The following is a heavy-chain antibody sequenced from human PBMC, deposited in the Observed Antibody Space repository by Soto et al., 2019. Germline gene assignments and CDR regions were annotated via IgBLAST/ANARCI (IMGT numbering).Heavy chain of an antibody. CDR1: GFTFSSYS. J-gene: IGHJ6*02. Sequence: GGSLRLSCAASGFTFSSYSMNWVRQAPGKGLEWVSSISSSSSYIYYADSVKGRFTISRDNAKNSLYLQMNSLRAEDTAVYYCARIFSPTDGLYYYGMDVWGQGTTVTVSS. V-gene: IGHV3-21*01. CDR2: ISSSSSYI. CDR3: ARIFSPTDGLYYYGMDV.